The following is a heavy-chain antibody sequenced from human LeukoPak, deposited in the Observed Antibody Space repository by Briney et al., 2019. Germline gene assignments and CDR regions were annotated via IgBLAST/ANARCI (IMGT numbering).Heavy chain of an antibody. Sequence: GSSVKVSYKASGGTFSSYAISWVRQAPGQGLEWMGGIIPIFGTANYAQKFQGRVTITTDESTSTAYMELSSLRSEDTAVYYCGRSYYYYYYMDVRGKGTTVTVSS. CDR2: IIPIFGTA. J-gene: IGHJ6*03. V-gene: IGHV1-69*05. CDR1: GGTFSSYA. CDR3: GRSYYYYYYMDV.